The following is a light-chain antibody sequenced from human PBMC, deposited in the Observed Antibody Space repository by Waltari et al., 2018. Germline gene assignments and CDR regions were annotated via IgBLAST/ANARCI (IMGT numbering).Light chain of an antibody. J-gene: IGKJ4*01. CDR1: QNIGTY. V-gene: IGKV1-39*01. Sequence: DIQMTQSPSSLSASIGDRVTIACRASQNIGTYLSWYQQKPGRAPKLLIYGAFNLQSGVPSRFSGSESGTGFTLTISSLQPEDFATYYCQQSFSASALTFGGGTKVEIK. CDR2: GAF. CDR3: QQSFSASALT.